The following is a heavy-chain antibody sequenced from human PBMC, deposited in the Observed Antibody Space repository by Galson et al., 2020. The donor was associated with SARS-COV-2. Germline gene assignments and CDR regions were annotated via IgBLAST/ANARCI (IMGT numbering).Heavy chain of an antibody. CDR3: AHRSSGWTFGHFQH. CDR2: IYWDDDK. V-gene: IGHV2-5*02. Sequence: SGPTLVKPTQTLTLTCTFSGFSLSTSGVGVGWIRQPPGKALEWLALIYWDDDKRYSPSLKSRLTITKDTSKNQVVLTMTNMDPVDTATYYCAHRSSGWTFGHFQHWGQGTLVTVSS. CDR1: GFSLSTSGVG. J-gene: IGHJ1*01. D-gene: IGHD6-19*01.